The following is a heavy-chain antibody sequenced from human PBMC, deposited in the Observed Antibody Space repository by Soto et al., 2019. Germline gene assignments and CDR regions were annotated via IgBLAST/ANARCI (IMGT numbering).Heavy chain of an antibody. J-gene: IGHJ3*01. CDR3: ARWTDKDFWSGDLTYLDAFDF. Sequence: ASVKVSCKASGYTFTGYYMHWVRQAPGQGLEWMGWINPHSGGTNYAQKFQGRVTMTRDTSISTAYMELSRLRSDDTAVYYCARWTDKDFWSGDLTYLDAFDFWGQGTMVTVSS. CDR1: GYTFTGYY. D-gene: IGHD3-3*01. V-gene: IGHV1-2*02. CDR2: INPHSGGT.